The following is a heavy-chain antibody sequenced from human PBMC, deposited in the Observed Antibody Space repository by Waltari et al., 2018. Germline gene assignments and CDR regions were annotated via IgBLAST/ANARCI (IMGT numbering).Heavy chain of an antibody. J-gene: IGHJ6*03. CDR2: IYYSGST. CDR3: ARCGYKSAHYMDV. D-gene: IGHD5-18*01. CDR1: GGSISSSRYY. Sequence: QLQLQESGPGLVKPSETLSLTCTVSGGSISSSRYYWGWIRQPPGKGLEWIGSIYYSGSTYYNPSLKSRVTISVDTSKNQFSLKLSSVTAADTAVYYCARCGYKSAHYMDVWGKGTTVTVSS. V-gene: IGHV4-39*01.